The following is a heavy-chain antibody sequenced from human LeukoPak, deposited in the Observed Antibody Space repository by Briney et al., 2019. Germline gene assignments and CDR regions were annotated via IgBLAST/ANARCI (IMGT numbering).Heavy chain of an antibody. CDR1: GFTFDDYT. D-gene: IGHD6-6*01. V-gene: IGHV3-43*01. J-gene: IGHJ4*02. Sequence: GGSLRLSCAASGFTFDDYTMPWVRQAPGKGLEWVSLISWDGGSTYYADSVKGRFTISRDNSKNSLYLQMNSLRTEDTALYYCAKDMGYSSSCFDYWGQGTLVTVSS. CDR2: ISWDGGST. CDR3: AKDMGYSSSCFDY.